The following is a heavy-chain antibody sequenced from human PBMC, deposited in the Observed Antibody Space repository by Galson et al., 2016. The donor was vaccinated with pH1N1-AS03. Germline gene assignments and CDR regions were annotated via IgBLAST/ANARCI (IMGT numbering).Heavy chain of an antibody. CDR1: GFTFNTYG. D-gene: IGHD5-24*01. CDR2: IGGGTDSI. CDR3: ASRRWLQNEYYFDH. Sequence: SLRLSCAASGFTFNTYGMFWVRQASGKGLEWISYIGGGTDSIYYGDSVKGRFIVSRDNIRKSVYLQMNTLRVEDTALYYCASRRWLQNEYYFDHWGHGVLVIVSA. J-gene: IGHJ4*01. V-gene: IGHV3-48*04.